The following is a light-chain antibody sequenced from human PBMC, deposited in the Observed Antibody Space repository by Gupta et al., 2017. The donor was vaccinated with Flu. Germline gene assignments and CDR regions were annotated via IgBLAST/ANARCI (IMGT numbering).Light chain of an antibody. CDR3: QKGYSTLLT. CDR1: QSISSY. Sequence: LPITQSPSSLSASVGDRVTITCRASQSISSYLNWYQQKPGKAPKLLIDAASSLQSGVPSRCSSGGSGNVFTLTSSSLPAEDVATYCCQKGYSTLLTFGEGTKVEIK. J-gene: IGKJ4*01. CDR2: AAS. V-gene: IGKV1-39*01.